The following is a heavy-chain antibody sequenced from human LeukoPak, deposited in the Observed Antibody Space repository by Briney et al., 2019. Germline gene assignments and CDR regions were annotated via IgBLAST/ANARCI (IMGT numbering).Heavy chain of an antibody. CDR1: GFTLSNYW. V-gene: IGHV3-7*01. J-gene: IGHJ4*02. CDR3: AGGQGFRWIY. D-gene: IGHD2-2*03. Sequence: GGSLRLSCAASGFTLSNYWMTWVHQAPGKGLEWVANIKEDGSVKAYVDSVKGRFTISRDNAKNSLYLQMNSLRAEDTAVYYCAGGQGFRWIYWGQGTLVTVSS. CDR2: IKEDGSVK.